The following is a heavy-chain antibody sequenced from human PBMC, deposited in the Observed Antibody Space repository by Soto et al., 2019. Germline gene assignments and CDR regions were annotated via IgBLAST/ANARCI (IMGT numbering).Heavy chain of an antibody. CDR1: GGSISSYY. V-gene: IGHV4-59*01. CDR3: ARVLGAYSYGYRHDAFDI. J-gene: IGHJ3*02. Sequence: SETLSLTCTVSGGSISSYYWSWIRQPPGKGLEWIGYIYYSGSTNYNPSLKSRVTISVDTSKNQFSLKLSSVTAADTAVYYCARVLGAYSYGYRHDAFDIWGQGTMVTV. CDR2: IYYSGST. D-gene: IGHD5-18*01.